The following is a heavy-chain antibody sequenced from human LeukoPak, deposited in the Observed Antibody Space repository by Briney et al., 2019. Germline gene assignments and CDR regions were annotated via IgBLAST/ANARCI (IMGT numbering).Heavy chain of an antibody. D-gene: IGHD3-3*01. V-gene: IGHV4-59*08. CDR2: IYYSGST. CDR1: GGSISSYY. J-gene: IGHJ6*02. Sequence: SETLSLTCTVSGGSISSYYWSWFRQPPGKGLEWIGYIYYSGSTNYNPSLKSRVTISVDTSKNQFSLKLSSVTAADTAVYYCARSTIFGVAPPGMDVWGQGTTVTVSS. CDR3: ARSTIFGVAPPGMDV.